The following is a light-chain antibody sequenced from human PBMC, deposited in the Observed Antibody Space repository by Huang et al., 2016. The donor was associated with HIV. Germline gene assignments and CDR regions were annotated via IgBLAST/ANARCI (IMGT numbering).Light chain of an antibody. J-gene: IGKJ4*01. CDR3: QQYYVNPPLT. V-gene: IGKV1-NL1*01. CDR1: QGLSNS. CDR2: GAS. Sequence: DIQMTQSPSSLSASVGDRVTITCRANQGLSNSLAWYQQKPGKAPKLLVYGASRLESGVPSRFNGSGSGADYTLTISSLQPEDFATYYCQQYYVNPPLTFGGGTKVEIK.